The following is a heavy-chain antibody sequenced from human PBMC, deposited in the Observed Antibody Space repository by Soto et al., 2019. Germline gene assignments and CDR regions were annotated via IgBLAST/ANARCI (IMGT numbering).Heavy chain of an antibody. Sequence: SETLSLTCAVYGGSFSGYYWSWLRQPPGKGLEWIGEINHSGSTNYSPSLKSRVTISVDTSKNQFSLNLNSVTAADTAVYYCARSPTDRDYWGQGTLVTVSS. V-gene: IGHV4-34*01. J-gene: IGHJ4*02. CDR2: INHSGST. CDR3: ARSPTDRDY. CDR1: GGSFSGYY.